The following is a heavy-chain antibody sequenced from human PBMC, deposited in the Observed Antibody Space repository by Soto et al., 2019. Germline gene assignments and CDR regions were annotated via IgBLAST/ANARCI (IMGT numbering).Heavy chain of an antibody. J-gene: IGHJ5*02. CDR1: GGSFSGYY. CDR2: INHSGST. V-gene: IGHV4-34*01. CDR3: ARSKGLQLEGRSNWFDP. Sequence: SETLSLTCAVYGGSFSGYYWSWIRQPPGKGLEWIGEINHSGSTNYNPSLKSRVTISVDTSKNQFSLKLSSVTAADTAVYYCARSKGLQLEGRSNWFDPWGQGTLVTVSS. D-gene: IGHD4-4*01.